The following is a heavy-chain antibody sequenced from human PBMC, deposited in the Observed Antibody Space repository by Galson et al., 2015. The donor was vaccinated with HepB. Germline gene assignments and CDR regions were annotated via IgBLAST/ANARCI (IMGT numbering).Heavy chain of an antibody. CDR3: ARNSRPPALGYYYYYGMDV. J-gene: IGHJ6*02. Sequence: SLRLSCAASAFTFSSYEMNWVRQAPGKGLEWISYMSSGGNSISYADSVKGRFTISRDNVKNSLYLQMNSLRAEDTAIYYCARNSRPPALGYYYYYGMDVWGQGTTVTVSS. V-gene: IGHV3-48*03. CDR2: MSSGGNSI. CDR1: AFTFSSYE.